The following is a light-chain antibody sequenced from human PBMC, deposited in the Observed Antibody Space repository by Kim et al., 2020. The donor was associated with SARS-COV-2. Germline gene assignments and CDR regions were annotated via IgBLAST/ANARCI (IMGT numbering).Light chain of an antibody. J-gene: IGKJ1*01. CDR2: AAS. CDR3: QKYDTAPWT. Sequence: SVGAGVTITCRASQGISNYLAWYQQKPVEAPKLLIYAASTLQFGVSTRFSGSGSGTEFTLTISDLQPEDVATYYCQKYDTAPWTFGHGTKVDIK. V-gene: IGKV1-27*01. CDR1: QGISNY.